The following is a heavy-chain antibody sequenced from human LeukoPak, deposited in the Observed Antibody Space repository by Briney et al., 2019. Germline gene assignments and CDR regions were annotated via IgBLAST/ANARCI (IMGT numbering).Heavy chain of an antibody. J-gene: IGHJ4*02. D-gene: IGHD3-22*01. V-gene: IGHV4-59*01. CDR2: IYYSGST. CDR1: GGSISSYY. CDR3: ARTYYDSSGYYYPYYFDY. Sequence: SETLSLTCSVSGGSISSYYWSWIRQPPGKGLEWIGYIYYSGSTNYNPSLKSRVTMSVDTSKNQFSLKLSSVTAADTAVYYCARTYYDSSGYYYPYYFDYWGQGTLVTVSS.